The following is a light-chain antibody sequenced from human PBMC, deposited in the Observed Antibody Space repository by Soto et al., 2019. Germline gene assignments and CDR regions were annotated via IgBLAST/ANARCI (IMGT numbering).Light chain of an antibody. CDR2: VAH. J-gene: IGKJ1*01. V-gene: IGKV3-20*01. CDR3: QQYGSSSGT. CDR1: QSVSSSY. Sequence: EMVLTQSPGTLSLSPGERASLSCSASQSVSSSYLAWYQQKPGQAPRLLIYVAHSRATGIPDKFSGRGSGTDLTVTISTLEHEGFAVYYCQQYGSSSGTFGQGTKVEVK.